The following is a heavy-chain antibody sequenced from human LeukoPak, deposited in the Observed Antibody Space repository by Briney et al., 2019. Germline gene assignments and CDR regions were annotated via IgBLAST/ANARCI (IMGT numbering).Heavy chain of an antibody. Sequence: ASVKVSCKASGYTFTSYYMHWVRQAPGQGLEWMGIINPSGGSTSYAQKFQGRVTMTRDTSTSTVYMELSSLRSEDTAVYYCARAHYDFWSGSLNWFDPWGQGTLVTVSS. V-gene: IGHV1-46*01. CDR2: INPSGGST. J-gene: IGHJ5*02. D-gene: IGHD3-3*01. CDR3: ARAHYDFWSGSLNWFDP. CDR1: GYTFTSYY.